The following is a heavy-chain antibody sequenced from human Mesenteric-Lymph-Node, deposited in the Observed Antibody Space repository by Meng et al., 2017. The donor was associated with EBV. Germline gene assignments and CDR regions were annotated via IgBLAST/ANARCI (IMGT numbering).Heavy chain of an antibody. CDR1: GCIVSSYT. CDR2: ISSSSNYI. Sequence: EVQLVESGGXXXXXGXSRXLACAAVGCIVSSYTMTWVRQAPGKGLEWVSSISSSSNYIHYADSMKGRFTISRDTAKSSLYLQMNSLRAEDTAVYYCARHYASTWFEADPTTAKVPIDYWGQGILVTVSS. J-gene: IGHJ4*02. D-gene: IGHD6-13*01. V-gene: IGHV3-21*06. CDR3: ARHYASTWFEADPTTAKVPIDY.